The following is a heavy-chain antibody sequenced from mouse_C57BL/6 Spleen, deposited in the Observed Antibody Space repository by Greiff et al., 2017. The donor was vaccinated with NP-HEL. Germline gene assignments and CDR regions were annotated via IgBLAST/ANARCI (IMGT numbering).Heavy chain of an antibody. D-gene: IGHD1-1*01. CDR2: IYPGDGDT. Sequence: VQLQQSGPELVEPGASVKISCKASGYAFSSSWMNWVKQRPGKGLEWIGRIYPGDGDTNYNGKFKGKATLTADKSSSTAYMQLSSLTSEDSAVYFCAREGYYGSSLFAYWGQGTLVTVSA. V-gene: IGHV1-82*01. CDR1: GYAFSSSW. J-gene: IGHJ3*01. CDR3: AREGYYGSSLFAY.